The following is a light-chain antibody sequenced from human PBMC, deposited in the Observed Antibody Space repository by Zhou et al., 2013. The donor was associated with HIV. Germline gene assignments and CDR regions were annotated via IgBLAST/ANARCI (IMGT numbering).Light chain of an antibody. CDR3: GTWDSSLSGFV. J-gene: IGLJ1*01. Sequence: QSVLTQPPSVSAAPGQKVTISCSGGSSNIANNYVSWYQQLPGSAPRLLISDNSKRPSGIPDRFSGSKSGTSATLGITGLQTGDEADYYCGTWDSSLSGFVFGPGTKVTVL. V-gene: IGLV1-51*01. CDR2: DNS. CDR1: SSNIANNY.